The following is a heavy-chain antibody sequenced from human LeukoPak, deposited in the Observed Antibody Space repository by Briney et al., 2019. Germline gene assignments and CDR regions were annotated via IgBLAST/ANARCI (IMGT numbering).Heavy chain of an antibody. V-gene: IGHV3-30*02. Sequence: PGGSLRVSCAASGFTFGSSAMHWVRQGPGKGLEWVAYIAHHGNNKYYADSVKGRFTISRDNSKRTLYLQMNSLRVDDTAVYYCAKDGSWSCTDWGQGTLVTVSS. CDR2: IAHHGNNK. J-gene: IGHJ4*02. D-gene: IGHD2-8*02. CDR3: AKDGSWSCTD. CDR1: GFTFGSSA.